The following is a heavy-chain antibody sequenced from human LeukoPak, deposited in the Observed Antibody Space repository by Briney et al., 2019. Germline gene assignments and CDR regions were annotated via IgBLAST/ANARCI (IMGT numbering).Heavy chain of an antibody. CDR2: IYTSGST. V-gene: IGHV4-4*07. J-gene: IGHJ4*02. CDR3: ARGDYYDSSGYFLDF. CDR1: GASISSFY. Sequence: SETLSLTCTVSGASISSFYWTWIRQPAGKGLEWIGRIYTSGSTNYNPSRKSRVTISVDKSENQFSLKLTSVTAADTAVYYCARGDYYDSSGYFLDFWGQGTLVTVSS. D-gene: IGHD3-22*01.